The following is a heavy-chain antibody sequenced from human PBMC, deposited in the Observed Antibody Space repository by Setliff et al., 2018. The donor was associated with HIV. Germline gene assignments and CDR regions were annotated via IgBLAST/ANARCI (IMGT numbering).Heavy chain of an antibody. D-gene: IGHD6-13*01. CDR2: IHYSGST. J-gene: IGHJ3*02. Sequence: PSETLSLTCTVSGGSISGGVHYWSWIRQHPGKGLEWIGYIHYSGSTYYNPSLKSQVTISVDTSKNRLSLELSSVTAADAAVYYCARAMSSSWYIDGFDIWGQGTVVTVSS. V-gene: IGHV4-31*01. CDR1: GGSISGGVHY. CDR3: ARAMSSSWYIDGFDI.